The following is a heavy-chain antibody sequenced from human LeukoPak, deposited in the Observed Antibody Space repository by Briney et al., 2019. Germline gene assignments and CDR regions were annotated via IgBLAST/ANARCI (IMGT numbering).Heavy chain of an antibody. CDR1: GFTFTDYW. CDR3: ARGQTLTF. V-gene: IGHV3-7*01. CDR2: INQDGSKK. Sequence: GGSLRLSCTTSGFTFTDYWMTWVRQAPGKGLEWVANINQDGSKKFYVDSVKGRFTISRDNAKNALYLQVNSLRAEDTGVYFCARGQTLTFWGQGTLVTVSS. J-gene: IGHJ4*02.